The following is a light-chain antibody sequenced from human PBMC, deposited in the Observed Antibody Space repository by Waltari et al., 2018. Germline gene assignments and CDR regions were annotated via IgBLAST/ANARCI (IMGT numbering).Light chain of an antibody. Sequence: EIVLTQSPATLSLSPGEGATLSCRASQSLGRYLTWYQQKPGQAPRLLIYDASKRATGIPATFSGSGFGTDFTLTISSLEPEDFAVYYCHQHSDLFTFGQGTKLEI. J-gene: IGKJ2*01. CDR3: HQHSDLFT. V-gene: IGKV3-11*01. CDR1: QSLGRY. CDR2: DAS.